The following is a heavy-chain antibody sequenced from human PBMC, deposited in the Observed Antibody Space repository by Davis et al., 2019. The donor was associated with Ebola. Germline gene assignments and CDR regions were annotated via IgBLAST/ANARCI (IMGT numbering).Heavy chain of an antibody. D-gene: IGHD3-22*01. CDR2: INPSVGST. Sequence: ASVKVSCKASGYTFTSYYMHWVRQAPGQGLEWMGIINPSVGSTSYAQKFQGRVTMTRDTSTYTLYMELSSLRSEDTAVYYCARAIYYYDSSGYSDYWGQGTLVTVSS. V-gene: IGHV1-46*01. J-gene: IGHJ4*02. CDR3: ARAIYYYDSSGYSDY. CDR1: GYTFTSYY.